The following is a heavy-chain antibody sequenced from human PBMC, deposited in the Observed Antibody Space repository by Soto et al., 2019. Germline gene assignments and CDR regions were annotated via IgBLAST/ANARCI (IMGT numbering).Heavy chain of an antibody. Sequence: QVQLVQSGAEVKKPGSSVKVSCKASVGTFSSYAISWVRQAPGQGLEWMGGIIPIFGTANYAQKFQGRVTITADEATSTAYMELSSLRSEDTAVYYCARPTLYYYDSSGYYSLGYWGQGTLVTVSS. V-gene: IGHV1-69*01. D-gene: IGHD3-22*01. J-gene: IGHJ4*02. CDR1: VGTFSSYA. CDR3: ARPTLYYYDSSGYYSLGY. CDR2: IIPIFGTA.